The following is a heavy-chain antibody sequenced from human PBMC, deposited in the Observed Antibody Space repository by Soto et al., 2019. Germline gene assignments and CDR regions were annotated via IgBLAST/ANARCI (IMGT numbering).Heavy chain of an antibody. Sequence: PSETLSLTCTVSGGSISSDDYYWGWIRQPPGKGLEWIGSIYYSGSTYYNPSLKSRVTISVDTSKNQFSLKLSSVTAADTAVYYCARQITYGDSIKWFGPWGQGTQVNVS. D-gene: IGHD4-17*01. CDR1: GGSISSDDYY. J-gene: IGHJ5*02. CDR2: IYYSGST. V-gene: IGHV4-39*01. CDR3: ARQITYGDSIKWFGP.